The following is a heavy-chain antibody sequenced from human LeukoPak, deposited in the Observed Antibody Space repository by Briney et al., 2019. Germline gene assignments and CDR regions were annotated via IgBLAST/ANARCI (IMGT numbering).Heavy chain of an antibody. Sequence: PGGSMRLSWAASGFTFSSYSMNWVRQAPGKGLEWVSSISSSSSYIYYADSVKGRFTISRDNAKNSLYLQMNSLRAEDTAVYYCASKFYSNYLMDVWGKGTTVTVSS. CDR3: ASKFYSNYLMDV. J-gene: IGHJ6*04. CDR2: ISSSSSYI. CDR1: GFTFSSYS. D-gene: IGHD4-11*01. V-gene: IGHV3-21*01.